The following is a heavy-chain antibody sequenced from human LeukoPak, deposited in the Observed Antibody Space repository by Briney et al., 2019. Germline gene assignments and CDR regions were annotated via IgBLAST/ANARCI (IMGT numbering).Heavy chain of an antibody. D-gene: IGHD3-22*01. CDR2: INHSGST. V-gene: IGHV4-34*01. CDR3: ARDRYDSSGYYNWLDP. CDR1: GGSFSGYY. J-gene: IGHJ5*02. Sequence: SETLSLTCAVYGGSFSGYYWSWIRQPPGKGLEWIGEINHSGSTNYNPSLKSRVTISVDTSKNQFSLKLSSVTAADTAVYYCARDRYDSSGYYNWLDPWGQGTLVTVSS.